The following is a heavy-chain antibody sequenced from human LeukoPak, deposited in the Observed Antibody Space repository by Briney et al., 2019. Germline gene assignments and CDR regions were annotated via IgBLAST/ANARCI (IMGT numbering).Heavy chain of an antibody. Sequence: SETLSLTCTVSGGSISSSSYYWGWIRQPPGKGLAWIGSIYYSGSTYYNPSLKSRVTISVDTSKNQFSLKLSSVTAADTAVYYCARDADLGSSSWYVHYYYMDVWGKGTTVTVSS. CDR2: IYYSGST. J-gene: IGHJ6*03. CDR3: ARDADLGSSSWYVHYYYMDV. CDR1: GGSISSSSYY. V-gene: IGHV4-39*07. D-gene: IGHD6-13*01.